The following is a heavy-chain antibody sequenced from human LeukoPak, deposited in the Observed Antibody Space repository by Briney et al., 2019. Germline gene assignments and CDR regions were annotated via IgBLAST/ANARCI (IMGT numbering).Heavy chain of an antibody. J-gene: IGHJ4*02. Sequence: GRPLRLSCAASGFTFSSYAMHWVRQAPGKGLEWVAVISYDGSNKYYADSVKGRFTISRDNAKNSLYLQMNSLRAEDTAVYYCARGPGDFDYWGQGTLVTVSS. CDR1: GFTFSSYA. V-gene: IGHV3-30-3*01. CDR3: ARGPGDFDY. CDR2: ISYDGSNK.